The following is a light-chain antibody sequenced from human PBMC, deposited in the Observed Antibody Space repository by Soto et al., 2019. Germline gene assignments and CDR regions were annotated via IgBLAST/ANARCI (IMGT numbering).Light chain of an antibody. Sequence: IQLSQYPSFLSASVEDRVTITCRAREDMSSYLAWYQQKPSRAPKLLIDVASTLQSGVPSRFSGSASGTEFTLTISSLQPEDSATYYCQQLNSYPLTFGGGTKVDNK. J-gene: IGKJ4*01. V-gene: IGKV1-9*01. CDR1: EDMSSY. CDR2: VAS. CDR3: QQLNSYPLT.